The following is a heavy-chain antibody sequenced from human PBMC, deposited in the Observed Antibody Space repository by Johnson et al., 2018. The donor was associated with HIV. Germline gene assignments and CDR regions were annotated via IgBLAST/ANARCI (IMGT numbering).Heavy chain of an antibody. CDR2: ISGGST. V-gene: IGHV3-38-3*01. Sequence: EVQLVESRGVLVQPGGSLRLSCAASGFTVSSNEMSWVRQAPGKGLEWVSSISGGSTYFADSRKGRFTISRDNSKNSLHLQMNNLRADDTALYYCAREISRYYYDYAAFDLWGQGTTVTVSS. J-gene: IGHJ3*01. CDR1: GFTVSSNE. D-gene: IGHD3-22*01. CDR3: AREISRYYYDYAAFDL.